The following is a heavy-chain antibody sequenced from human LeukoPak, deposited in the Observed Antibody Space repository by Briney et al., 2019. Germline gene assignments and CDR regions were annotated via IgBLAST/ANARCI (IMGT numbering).Heavy chain of an antibody. CDR3: ARDNGYYGSGSYSFDY. D-gene: IGHD3-10*01. V-gene: IGHV1-69*01. CDR1: GGTFSSYA. Sequence: ASVKVFCKASGGTFSSYAISWVRQAPGQGLEWMGGIIPIFGTANYAQKFQGRVTITADESTSTAYMELSSLRSEDTAVYYCARDNGYYGSGSYSFDYWGQGTLVTVSS. J-gene: IGHJ4*02. CDR2: IIPIFGTA.